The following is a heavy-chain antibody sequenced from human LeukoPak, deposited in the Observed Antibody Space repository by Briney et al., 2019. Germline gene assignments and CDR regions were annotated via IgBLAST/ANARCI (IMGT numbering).Heavy chain of an antibody. CDR1: GGSISSSSYY. J-gene: IGHJ6*03. V-gene: IGHV4-39*07. Sequence: PSETLSLTCTVSGGSISSSSYYWGWIRQPPGKGLEWIGSIYYSGSTYYNPSLKSRVTISVDTSKNQFSLKLSSVTAADTAVYYCARRRGYGSGSSYYYYYMDVWGKGTTVTIS. CDR3: ARRRGYGSGSSYYYYYMDV. CDR2: IYYSGST. D-gene: IGHD3-10*01.